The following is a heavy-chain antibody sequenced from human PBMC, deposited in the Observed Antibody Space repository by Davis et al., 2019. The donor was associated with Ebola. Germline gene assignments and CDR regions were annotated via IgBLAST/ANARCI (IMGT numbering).Heavy chain of an antibody. CDR1: GGTFSSYA. J-gene: IGHJ5*02. Sequence: ASVKVSCKASGGTFSSYAISWVRQAPGQGLEWMGWISTYNGNTNYAQKLQGRVTLTTDASTSTASMELRSLRSDDTAVYYCARDDKGGRWSWFDPWGQGALVTVSS. V-gene: IGHV1-18*01. D-gene: IGHD4-23*01. CDR3: ARDDKGGRWSWFDP. CDR2: ISTYNGNT.